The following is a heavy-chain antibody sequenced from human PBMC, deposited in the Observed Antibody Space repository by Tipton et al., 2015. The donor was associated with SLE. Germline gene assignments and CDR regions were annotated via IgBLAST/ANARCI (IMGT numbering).Heavy chain of an antibody. CDR1: GFTVSSNY. J-gene: IGHJ3*02. Sequence: SLRLSCAASGFTVSSNYMSWVRQAPGKGLEWVSVIYSGGSTYYADSVKGRFTISRDNSKNTLYLQMNSLRAEDTAVYYCARCRQRWPEAFDIWGQGTKVTVSS. CDR3: ARCRQRWPEAFDI. D-gene: IGHD6-25*01. V-gene: IGHV3-53*05. CDR2: IYSGGST.